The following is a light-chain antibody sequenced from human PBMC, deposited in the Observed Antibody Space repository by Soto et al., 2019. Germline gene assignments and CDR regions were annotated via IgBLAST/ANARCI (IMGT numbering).Light chain of an antibody. V-gene: IGKV3-11*01. J-gene: IGKJ5*01. CDR1: QSVGSY. CDR2: DAS. CDR3: QQRTSPIT. Sequence: EIVLTQSPATLSLSPGERATLSCRASQSVGSYLAWFQQKPGQAPRLLIYDASNRATGIPARFSGSGSGTDFTLTISSLEPEDFAVYYCQQRTSPITFGRGTRLEIK.